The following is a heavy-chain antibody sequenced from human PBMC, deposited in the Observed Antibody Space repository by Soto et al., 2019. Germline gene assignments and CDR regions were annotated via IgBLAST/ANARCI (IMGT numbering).Heavy chain of an antibody. CDR2: TNHSGNT. CDR3: ARGRVEFDA. Sequence: SETLSLTCAVYGASLSDNYCNWLRQPPGKGLEWIGETNHSGNTNYNPSLRSRVTILIDTSKNQLSLNLRFVSAADTAVYYCARGRVEFDAWGQGTPVTVYS. V-gene: IGHV4-34*01. J-gene: IGHJ5*02. CDR1: GASLSDNY.